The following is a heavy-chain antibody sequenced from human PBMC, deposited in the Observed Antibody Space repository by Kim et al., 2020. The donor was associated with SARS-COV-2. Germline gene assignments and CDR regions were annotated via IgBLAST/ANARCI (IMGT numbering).Heavy chain of an antibody. J-gene: IGHJ4*02. CDR3: AKDHPSSGWPAFDS. Sequence: GGSLRLSCTASGFTFSRRAKSWVRQAPGKGLEWVASVNNGGNAYYADSVKGRFTVSRDITKDTLYLQMNSLRAEDTALYYCAKDHPSSGWPAFDSWGQGT. CDR1: GFTFSRRA. CDR2: VNNGGNA. D-gene: IGHD3-22*01. V-gene: IGHV3-23*01.